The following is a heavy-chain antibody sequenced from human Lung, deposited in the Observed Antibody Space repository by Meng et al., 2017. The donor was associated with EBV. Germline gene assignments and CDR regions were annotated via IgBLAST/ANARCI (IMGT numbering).Heavy chain of an antibody. D-gene: IGHD4-23*01. CDR1: GFAFSDSG. Sequence: QLGGSGGGVAPPGRSLRLSFVASGFAFSDSGMHWVRQAPGKGLEWVAVIFYDGSMKYYGDSVRGRFTISRDNPKNTVYLQMNGLRTEDTALYYCAKGKPVDYWGRGTLVTVSS. V-gene: IGHV3-30*18. J-gene: IGHJ4*02. CDR2: IFYDGSMK. CDR3: AKGKPVDY.